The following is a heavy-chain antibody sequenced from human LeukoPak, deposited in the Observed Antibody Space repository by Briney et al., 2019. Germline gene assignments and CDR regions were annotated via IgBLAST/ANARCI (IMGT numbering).Heavy chain of an antibody. CDR2: ISSSSSTI. Sequence: GGSLRLSCAASGFTFSSSSMNWVRQAPGKGLEWVSYISSSSSTIHYADSVKGRFTISRDNAKNSLYLQMNSLRAEDTAVYYCARERYSSSWYLGSVDYWGQGTLVTVSS. V-gene: IGHV3-48*04. CDR3: ARERYSSSWYLGSVDY. D-gene: IGHD6-13*01. CDR1: GFTFSSSS. J-gene: IGHJ4*02.